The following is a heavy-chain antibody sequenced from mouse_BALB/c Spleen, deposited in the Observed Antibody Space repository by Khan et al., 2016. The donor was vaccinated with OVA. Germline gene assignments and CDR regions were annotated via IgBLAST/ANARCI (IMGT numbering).Heavy chain of an antibody. CDR2: ISYSGNT. CDR1: GYSITSDYA. V-gene: IGHV3-2*02. CDR3: ARVHGGDFDY. Sequence: EVQLQESGPGLVKPSQSLSLTCTVTGYSITSDYAWNWIRQFQGNKLEWLGYISYSGNTKYNPSLKSRISVTRDTSKNQFFLQLNSVTTEDTATYYCARVHGGDFDYWGQGTTLTVSS. J-gene: IGHJ2*01.